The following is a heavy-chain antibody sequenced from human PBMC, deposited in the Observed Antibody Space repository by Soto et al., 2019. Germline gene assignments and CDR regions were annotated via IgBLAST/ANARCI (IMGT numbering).Heavy chain of an antibody. J-gene: IGHJ6*02. CDR3: AREDSYGWSGESFDV. CDR2: LDQSGGT. CDR1: CDSLRVQS. D-gene: IGHD6-19*01. V-gene: IGHV4-34*01. Sequence: QVQLQQWGAGLLKVSETLSLTCAVVCDSLRVQSWNWIRQSPEKGLEWIGELDQSGGTNYNPSLNPRALIEDDTSKNQFSLSLPSVTAADTAVYYCAREDSYGWSGESFDVWGQGTTVTVSS.